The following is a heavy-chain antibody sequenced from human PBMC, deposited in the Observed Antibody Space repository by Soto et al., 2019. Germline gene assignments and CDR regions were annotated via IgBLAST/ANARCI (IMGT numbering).Heavy chain of an antibody. J-gene: IGHJ4*02. CDR1: GFTFSTYA. Sequence: EVQLLESGGGLVQPGGSLRLSCAASGFTFSTYAMSWVRQAPGKGLEWVSTIDKSGGITYYADSVKGRFTISRDNSKNTLYLQMNSLRAEDTAVYYCAKGGYNYGFLFDCWGQGTLVTVSS. CDR2: IDKSGGIT. D-gene: IGHD5-18*01. V-gene: IGHV3-23*05. CDR3: AKGGYNYGFLFDC.